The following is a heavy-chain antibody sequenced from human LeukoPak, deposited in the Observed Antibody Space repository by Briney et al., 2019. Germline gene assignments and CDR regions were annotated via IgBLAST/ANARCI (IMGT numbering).Heavy chain of an antibody. V-gene: IGHV4-59*01. CDR2: IYYSGST. J-gene: IGHJ4*02. Sequence: SETLSVTCTVSGGSISSYYWSWIRQPPGKGLEWIGYIYYSGSTNYNPSLKSRVTISVDTSKNQFSLKLSSVTAADTAVYYCARIPGDYWGQGTLVTVSS. CDR1: GGSISSYY. D-gene: IGHD2-2*02. CDR3: ARIPGDY.